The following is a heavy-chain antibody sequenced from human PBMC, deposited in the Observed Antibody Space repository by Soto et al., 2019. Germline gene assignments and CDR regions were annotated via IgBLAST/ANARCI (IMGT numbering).Heavy chain of an antibody. CDR2: ISSSGSTI. CDR1: GFTFSDYY. CDR3: ARMNTRAMMYNWFDP. Sequence: QVQLVESGGGLVKPGGSLRLSCAASGFTFSDYYMSWIRQAPGKGLEWVSYISSSGSTIYYEDSVKGRFTISRENAKNSLYLQMNSLRAEDTAVYYCARMNTRAMMYNWFDPWGQGTLVTVSS. J-gene: IGHJ5*02. D-gene: IGHD3-16*01. V-gene: IGHV3-11*01.